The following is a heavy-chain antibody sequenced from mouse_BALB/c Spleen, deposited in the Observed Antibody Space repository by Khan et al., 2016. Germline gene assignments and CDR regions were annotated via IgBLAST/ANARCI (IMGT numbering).Heavy chain of an antibody. V-gene: IGHV1-9*01. CDR1: GYTFSSYW. CDR2: LLPGGGTS. CDR3: ARMRDGYDPWFAY. Sequence: QVQLQQPGAELVKPGASVKISCKATGYTFSSYWIEWVKQRPGHGLEWIGELLPGGGTSNYNEKFRGKATFTAAIFSNTANMQLSSLTSEDSAVYYCARMRDGYDPWFAYWGQGTLVTVSA. J-gene: IGHJ3*01. D-gene: IGHD2-2*01.